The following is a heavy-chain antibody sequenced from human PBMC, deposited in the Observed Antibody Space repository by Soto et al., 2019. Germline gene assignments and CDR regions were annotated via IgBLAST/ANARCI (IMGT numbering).Heavy chain of an antibody. Sequence: EVQLLESGGDVVRPGGSLRLSCAASGFTFSSYAMCWVRQAPGKGLEWVAGVSRAGTYTFYADSVRGRFSISRDNSRDTVDLYMNALRGDEPAVYFCVKYTVTEDVRESWGEGTLVSVAS. D-gene: IGHD4-17*01. V-gene: IGHV3-23*01. J-gene: IGHJ5*02. CDR1: GFTFSSYA. CDR2: VSRAGTYT. CDR3: VKYTVTEDVRES.